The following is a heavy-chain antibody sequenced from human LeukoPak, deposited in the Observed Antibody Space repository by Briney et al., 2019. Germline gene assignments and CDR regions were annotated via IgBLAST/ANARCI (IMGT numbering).Heavy chain of an antibody. J-gene: IGHJ4*02. Sequence: PGGSLRLSCAASGFTFSSYSMNWVRQAPGKGLEWVSYISSSSSTIYYADSVKGRFTISRDNAKNSLYLQMNSLRAEDTAVYYCARLGIITAAGSNDYWGQGTLVTVSS. CDR1: GFTFSSYS. D-gene: IGHD6-13*01. CDR2: ISSSSSTI. V-gene: IGHV3-48*04. CDR3: ARLGIITAAGSNDY.